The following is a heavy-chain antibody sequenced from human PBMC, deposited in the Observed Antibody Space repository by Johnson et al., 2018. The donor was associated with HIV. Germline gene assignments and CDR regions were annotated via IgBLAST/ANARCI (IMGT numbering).Heavy chain of an antibody. CDR3: AKDGGWPENAFDI. V-gene: IGHV3-33*06. CDR2: IWYDGSNK. Sequence: QVQLVESGGGVVQPGRSLRLSCAASGFTFSNYGMHWVRQAPGKGLEWVAVIWYDGSNKYYADSVKGRFTISRDNSKNTLYLQMNSLRVEDTAVYYCAKDGGWPENAFDIWGQGTMVTVSS. D-gene: IGHD6-19*01. J-gene: IGHJ3*02. CDR1: GFTFSNYG.